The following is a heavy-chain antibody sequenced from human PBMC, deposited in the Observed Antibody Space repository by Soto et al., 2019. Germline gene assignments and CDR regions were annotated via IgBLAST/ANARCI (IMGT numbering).Heavy chain of an antibody. CDR2: INTYNGMT. CDR1: GYTFINYH. D-gene: IGHD5-12*01. CDR3: AKSPRGEMATD. J-gene: IGHJ4*02. V-gene: IGHV1-18*01. Sequence: QVQLVQSGGEVKKPGASVTVSYKASGYTFINYHITWVRQAPGQGLEWMAWINTYNGMTDYAQRFQGRVTMTRDTSTGTAYMELRNLGSDDTAVYFCAKSPRGEMATDWGQGTLVTVSS.